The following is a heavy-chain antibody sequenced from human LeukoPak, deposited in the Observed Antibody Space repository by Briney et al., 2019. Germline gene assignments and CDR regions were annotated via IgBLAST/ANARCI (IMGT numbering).Heavy chain of an antibody. D-gene: IGHD5-12*01. CDR1: GFTFSNAW. CDR3: TTLGSGYSSF. V-gene: IGHV3-15*01. CDR2: IKSKTDGGTT. J-gene: IGHJ4*02. Sequence: GGSLRLSCAASGFTFSNAWMSWVGQAPGKGLEWVGQIKSKTDGGTTDYAAPVKGRFTISRDDSKNTLYLQMNSLKTEDTAVYYCTTLGSGYSSFWGQGTLVTVSS.